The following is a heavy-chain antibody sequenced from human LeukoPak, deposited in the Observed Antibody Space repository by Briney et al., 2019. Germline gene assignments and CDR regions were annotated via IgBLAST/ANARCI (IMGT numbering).Heavy chain of an antibody. D-gene: IGHD3-9*01. CDR3: ARDHELKPGQYFDWLFVAEGTYYFDY. J-gene: IGHJ4*02. Sequence: PSETLSLTCTVSGGSISSSSYYWGWIRQPPGKGLEWIGSIYYSGSTYYNPSLKSRVTISVDTSKNQFSLKLSSVTAADTAVYYCARDHELKPGQYFDWLFVAEGTYYFDYWGQGTLVTVSS. V-gene: IGHV4-39*07. CDR1: GGSISSSSYY. CDR2: IYYSGST.